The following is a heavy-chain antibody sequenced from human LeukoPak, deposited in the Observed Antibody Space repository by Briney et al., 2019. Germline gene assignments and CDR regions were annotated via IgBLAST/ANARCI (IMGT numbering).Heavy chain of an antibody. CDR2: ISSGDTT. V-gene: IGHV3-66*01. CDR3: ARGSVNMFYFDT. CDR1: GFTVSSNY. J-gene: IGHJ4*02. D-gene: IGHD5/OR15-5a*01. Sequence: GGSLRLSCSASGFTVSSNYVTWVRQAPGKGLEWVSVISSGDTTYYADSLKGKFTISRDTSKNTLYLQMNNLRAEDTAVYYCARGSVNMFYFDTWGQGTLVTVSS.